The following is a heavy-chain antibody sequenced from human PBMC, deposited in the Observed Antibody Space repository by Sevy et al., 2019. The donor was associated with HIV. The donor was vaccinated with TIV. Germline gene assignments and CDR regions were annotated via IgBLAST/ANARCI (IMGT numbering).Heavy chain of an antibody. J-gene: IGHJ4*02. V-gene: IGHV3-48*03. CDR3: ARDLPPSATTVAHFDY. Sequence: GGSLRLSCTASGFPFGSYEMNWVRQAPGKGLEWVSYISNRGSAKYYSDSVRGRFTFSGDNAKNSLYLQMNSLRAEDTAVYYCARDLPPSATTVAHFDYWGRGTLVTVSS. CDR1: GFPFGSYE. D-gene: IGHD4-17*01. CDR2: ISNRGSAK.